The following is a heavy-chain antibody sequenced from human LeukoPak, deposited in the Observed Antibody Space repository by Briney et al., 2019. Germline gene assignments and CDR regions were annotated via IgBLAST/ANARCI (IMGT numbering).Heavy chain of an antibody. J-gene: IGHJ1*01. Sequence: PSETLSLTCAVSGYSISSGYYWGWIRQPPGKGLEWIGSIYHSGSTYYNPSLKSRVTISVDTSKNQFSLKLSSVTAADTAVYYCASGERFGQEYFQHWGQGTLVTVSS. CDR3: ASGERFGQEYFQH. D-gene: IGHD3-16*01. V-gene: IGHV4-38-2*01. CDR2: IYHSGST. CDR1: GYSISSGYY.